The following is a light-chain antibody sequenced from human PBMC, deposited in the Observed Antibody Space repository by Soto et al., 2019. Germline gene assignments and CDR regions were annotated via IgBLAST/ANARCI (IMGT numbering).Light chain of an antibody. Sequence: QSALTQPASVSGSPGQSITISCTGTSGDVGGYDFVSWYRHHPGKAPKLIISEVSNRPSGVSNRFSGSKSGNTASLTISGLQAEDEADYYCSSYTTTTTRLVFGGGTKLTVL. CDR3: SSYTTTTTRLV. V-gene: IGLV2-14*01. CDR1: SGDVGGYDF. J-gene: IGLJ3*02. CDR2: EVS.